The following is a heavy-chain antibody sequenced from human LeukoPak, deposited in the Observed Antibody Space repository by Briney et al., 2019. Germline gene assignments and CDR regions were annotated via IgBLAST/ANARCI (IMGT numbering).Heavy chain of an antibody. CDR1: GGSLSSATYY. CDR3: ARGTVYCGGDCYSDY. D-gene: IGHD2-21*02. J-gene: IGHJ4*02. CDR2: IYTSGST. Sequence: SQTLSLTCTVSGGSLSSATYYWGWIRQPAGKGLEWVRRIYTSGSTNYNPSLKSRVTISVDKSKTQFSLKLSSVTAADTAVYYCARGTVYCGGDCYSDYWGQGTLVTVSS. V-gene: IGHV4-61*02.